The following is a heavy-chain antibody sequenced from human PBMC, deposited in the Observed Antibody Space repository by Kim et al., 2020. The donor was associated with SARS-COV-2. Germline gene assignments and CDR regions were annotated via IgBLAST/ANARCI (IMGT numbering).Heavy chain of an antibody. Sequence: NYAQKFQGRVTMTRDTSISTAYMELSRLRSDDTVVYYCAREPAAAGTGLLDWGQGTLVTVSS. CDR3: AREPAAAGTGLLD. V-gene: IGHV1-2*05. D-gene: IGHD6-13*01. J-gene: IGHJ4*02.